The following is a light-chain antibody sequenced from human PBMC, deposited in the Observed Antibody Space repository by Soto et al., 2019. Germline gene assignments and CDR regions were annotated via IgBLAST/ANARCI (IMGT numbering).Light chain of an antibody. J-gene: IGLJ2*01. V-gene: IGLV2-14*03. CDR1: RSDIGAYNF. CDR2: DVS. Sequence: QSALTQPASVSGSPGQSITITCTGTRSDIGAYNFVSWYQQHPGEVPKLMLYDVSIRPSGVSSRLSGSKSGNTASLTISGLQAEDEADYYCYSWTTSSTMIFGGGTKLTVL. CDR3: YSWTTSSTMI.